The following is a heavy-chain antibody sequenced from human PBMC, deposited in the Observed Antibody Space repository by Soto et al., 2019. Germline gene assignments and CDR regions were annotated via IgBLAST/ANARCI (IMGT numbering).Heavy chain of an antibody. Sequence: GESLKISCAASGFTFSSYAMSWVRQAPGKGLEWVSAISGSGGSTYYADSVKGRFTISRDNSKNTLYLQMNSLRAEDTAVYYCAKGLYGSGSYYRGVFDYWGQGTLVTVSS. V-gene: IGHV3-23*01. CDR1: GFTFSSYA. CDR2: ISGSGGST. CDR3: AKGLYGSGSYYRGVFDY. D-gene: IGHD3-10*01. J-gene: IGHJ4*02.